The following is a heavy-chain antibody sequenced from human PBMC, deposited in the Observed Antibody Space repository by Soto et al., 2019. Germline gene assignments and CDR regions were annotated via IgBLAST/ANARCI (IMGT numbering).Heavy chain of an antibody. V-gene: IGHV4-59*08. Sequence: PSETLSLTCTVSGGSISSYYWSWVRQPPGKGLEWIGYIYYSGSTNYNPSLKSRVTISVDTSKNQFSLKLSSVTAADTAVYYCARVAWDEYSGYGPSGHDAFDIWGQGTMVTVSS. CDR1: GGSISSYY. D-gene: IGHD5-12*01. CDR2: IYYSGST. J-gene: IGHJ3*02. CDR3: ARVAWDEYSGYGPSGHDAFDI.